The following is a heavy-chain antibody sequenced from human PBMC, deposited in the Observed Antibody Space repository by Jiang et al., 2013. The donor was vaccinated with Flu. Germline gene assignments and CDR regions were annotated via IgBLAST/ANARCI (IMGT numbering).Heavy chain of an antibody. CDR3: ARAPLSILGPAASPYYFDY. CDR2: IYYSGST. CDR1: GGSISSYY. D-gene: IGHD2-2*01. Sequence: TVSGGSISSYYWSWIRQPPGKGLEWIGYIYYSGSTNYNPSLKSRVTISVDTSKNQFSLKLSSVTAADTAVYYCARAPLSILGPAASPYYFDYWGQGTLVTVSS. V-gene: IGHV4-59*01. J-gene: IGHJ4*02.